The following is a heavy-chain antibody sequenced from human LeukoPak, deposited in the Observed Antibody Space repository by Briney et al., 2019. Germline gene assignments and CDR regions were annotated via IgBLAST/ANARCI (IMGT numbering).Heavy chain of an antibody. CDR1: GFRFDSYA. D-gene: IGHD5-18*01. CDR2: ISGTAGRA. Sequence: PGGSLRLSCAASGFRFDSYAMSWVRQATGGGLEWVSGISGTAGRAYYADSVKGRFTISRANSKSALYLQMNSLRGDDTAIYFCAKGGFDTAMVTSWYFDVWGRGTPVTVSS. J-gene: IGHJ2*01. V-gene: IGHV3-23*01. CDR3: AKGGFDTAMVTSWYFDV.